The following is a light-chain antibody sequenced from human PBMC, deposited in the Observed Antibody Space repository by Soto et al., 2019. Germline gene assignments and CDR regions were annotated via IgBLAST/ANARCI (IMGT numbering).Light chain of an antibody. V-gene: IGKV3-20*01. Sequence: EIVLTQSPATLSLSPGERATLSCRASQSVSSSLAWHQQKPGQAPRLLIYDASSRATGIPDRFSGSGSGTDFTLTISRLEPEDFAVYYCQQYGSSPQTFGQGTKVDIK. J-gene: IGKJ1*01. CDR2: DAS. CDR1: QSVSSS. CDR3: QQYGSSPQT.